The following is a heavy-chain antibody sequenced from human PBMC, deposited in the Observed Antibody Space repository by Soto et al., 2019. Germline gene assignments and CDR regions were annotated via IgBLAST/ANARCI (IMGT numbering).Heavy chain of an antibody. J-gene: IGHJ6*02. D-gene: IGHD6-13*01. Sequence: GGSLRLSCAASGFTVSSNYMSWVRQAPGKGLEWVSVIYSGGSTYYADSVKGRFTISRDNSKNTLYLQMNSLRAEDTAVYYCARDVGIADGVYYGMDVWGQGTTVTAP. CDR1: GFTVSSNY. V-gene: IGHV3-53*01. CDR3: ARDVGIADGVYYGMDV. CDR2: IYSGGST.